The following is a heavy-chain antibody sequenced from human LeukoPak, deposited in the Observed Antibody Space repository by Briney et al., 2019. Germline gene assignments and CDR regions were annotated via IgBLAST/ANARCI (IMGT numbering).Heavy chain of an antibody. CDR3: ARHDPVVGATPLDY. D-gene: IGHD1-26*01. V-gene: IGHV4-39*01. Sequence: PSETLSLTCTVSGGSISSSSYYWGWIRQPPGKGLEWIGSIYYSGSTYYNPSLKSRVTISVDTSKNQFSLKLSSVTAADTAVYYCARHDPVVGATPLDYWGQGTLVTVSS. CDR2: IYYSGST. CDR1: GGSISSSSYY. J-gene: IGHJ4*02.